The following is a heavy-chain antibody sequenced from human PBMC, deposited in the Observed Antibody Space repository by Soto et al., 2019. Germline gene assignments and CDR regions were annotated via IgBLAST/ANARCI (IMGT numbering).Heavy chain of an antibody. V-gene: IGHV3-64*04. J-gene: IGHJ4*02. CDR1: GFSFNIYD. CDR2: ITSSGGST. Sequence: GGSLRLSCSASGFSFNIYDVHWVRQVPGKGLQYVSAITSSGGSTYYADSVKGRFTISRNKSKNTLYLQMNSLRAEDTAVYYCVKDRVSEHNNGWPQGSWGKGTQVTV. D-gene: IGHD6-19*01. CDR3: VKDRVSEHNNGWPQGS.